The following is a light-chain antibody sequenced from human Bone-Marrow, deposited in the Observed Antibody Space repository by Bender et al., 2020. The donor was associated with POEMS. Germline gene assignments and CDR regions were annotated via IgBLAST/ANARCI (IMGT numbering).Light chain of an antibody. CDR3: CSADKSGNHRM. Sequence: SYELTQPPSVSVSPGQTARITCSGDAFPDKYAFWFQQKSGQAPALVISEDNTRPPAGSERVSAARSGGTATSTISGGQVEDEAAYYCCSADKSGNHRMFGAGTKVSVL. CDR2: EDN. CDR1: AFPDKY. J-gene: IGLJ3*02. V-gene: IGLV3-10*01.